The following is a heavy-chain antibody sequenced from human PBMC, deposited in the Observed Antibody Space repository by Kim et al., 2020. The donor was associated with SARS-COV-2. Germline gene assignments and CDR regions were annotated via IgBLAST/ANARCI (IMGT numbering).Heavy chain of an antibody. V-gene: IGHV3-23*01. J-gene: IGHJ4*02. D-gene: IGHD1-1*01. CDR3: AKFWNYFDY. CDR2: GST. Sequence: GSTYYADSVKGRFTISRHNSKNTLYLQMNSLRAEDTAVYYCAKFWNYFDYWGQGTLVSVSS.